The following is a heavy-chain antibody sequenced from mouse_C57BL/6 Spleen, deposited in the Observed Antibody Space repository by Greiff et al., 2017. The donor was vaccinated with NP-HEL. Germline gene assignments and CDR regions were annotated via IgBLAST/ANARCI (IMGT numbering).Heavy chain of an antibody. Sequence: EVMLVESGGGLVKPGGSLKLSCAASGFTFSDYGMHWVRQAPEKGLEWVAYISSGSSTLYYADTVKGRFTSSRDNAKNTLFLQMTSLRSEDTAMYYCARETAHAYWGQGTLVTVSA. CDR1: GFTFSDYG. CDR3: ARETAHAY. D-gene: IGHD3-2*02. J-gene: IGHJ3*01. V-gene: IGHV5-17*01. CDR2: ISSGSSTL.